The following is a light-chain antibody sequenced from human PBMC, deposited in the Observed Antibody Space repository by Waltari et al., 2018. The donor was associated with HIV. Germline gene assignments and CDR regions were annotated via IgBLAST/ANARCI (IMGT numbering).Light chain of an antibody. J-gene: IGLJ1*01. CDR3: VGWDASLSAYV. CDR2: KNI. V-gene: IGLV1-47*01. Sequence: QSVLTLPPSPSRTPGQRLTTSCSGCSPNIRVDNAHCYQQLPGTTPKLLTYKNIQRPSGVPDRFAGSKSGTSAYLAISGLRSEDEAEYYCVGWDASLSAYVFGAGTKVTVL. CDR1: SPNIRVDN.